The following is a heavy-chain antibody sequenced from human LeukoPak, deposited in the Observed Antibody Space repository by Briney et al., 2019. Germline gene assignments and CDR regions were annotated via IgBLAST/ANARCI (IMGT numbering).Heavy chain of an antibody. Sequence: GRSLRLSCAASGFTFSDYYMSWIRQAPGRCLEWVAYITSSGSDIYYADSVKGRCTISRDNAKNARYLQMNSLRVEDTATYSCASDIVATSGDFWGQGTLVSVSS. CDR3: ASDIVATSGDF. CDR2: ITSSGSDI. CDR1: GFTFSDYY. D-gene: IGHD5-12*01. V-gene: IGHV3-11*01. J-gene: IGHJ4*02.